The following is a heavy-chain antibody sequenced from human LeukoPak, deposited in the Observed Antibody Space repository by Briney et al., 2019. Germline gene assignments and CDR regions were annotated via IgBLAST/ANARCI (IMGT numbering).Heavy chain of an antibody. J-gene: IGHJ3*02. CDR2: MNPNSGNT. CDR3: ASPYPYYYDSSGFDAFDI. V-gene: IGHV1-8*01. Sequence: GASVKVSCKASGYTFASYDINWVRQATGQGLEWMGWMNPNSGNTGYAQKFQGRVTMTRNTSISTAYMELSSLRSEDTAVYYCASPYPYYYDSSGFDAFDIWGQGTMVTVSS. CDR1: GYTFASYD. D-gene: IGHD3-22*01.